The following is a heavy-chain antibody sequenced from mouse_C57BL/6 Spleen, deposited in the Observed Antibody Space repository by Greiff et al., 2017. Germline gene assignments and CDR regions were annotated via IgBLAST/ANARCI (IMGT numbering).Heavy chain of an antibody. J-gene: IGHJ4*01. D-gene: IGHD4-1*01. CDR3: TREELEGYYSMDY. V-gene: IGHV5-9-1*02. Sequence: EVKLMESGAGLVKPGGSLKLSCAASGFTFSSYAMSWVRQTPEKRLEWVAYISSGGDYIYYADTVKGRFTISRDNARNTLYLQMSSLKSEDTAMYYCTREELEGYYSMDYWGQGTSVTVSS. CDR1: GFTFSSYA. CDR2: ISSGGDYI.